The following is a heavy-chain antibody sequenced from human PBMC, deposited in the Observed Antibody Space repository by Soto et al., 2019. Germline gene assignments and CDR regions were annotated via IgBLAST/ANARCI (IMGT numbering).Heavy chain of an antibody. CDR3: GREGTRFGEVEYGMDV. V-gene: IGHV1-18*01. J-gene: IGHJ6*02. D-gene: IGHD3-10*02. CDR2: ISGYSGNT. CDR1: GFSFTSYG. Sequence: QIQLVQSGAEVKEPGASVKVSCKTSGFSFTSYGISWVRQAPGQGLEWMAWISGYSGNTRFVQKFQGRVTLTTDTSTSTAYMELRSLRSDDTAVYYCGREGTRFGEVEYGMDVWGQGTTVTVSS.